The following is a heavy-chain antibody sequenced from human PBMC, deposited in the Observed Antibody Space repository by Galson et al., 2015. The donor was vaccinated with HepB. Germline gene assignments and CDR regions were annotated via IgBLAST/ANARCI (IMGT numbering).Heavy chain of an antibody. Sequence: SVKVSCKASGYTFTGYYMHWVRQAPGQGLEWMGWINPNSGGTNYAQKFQGRVTMTRDTSISTAYMELSRLRSDDTALYYCARDGYYDFWADYWGQGTLVTVSS. V-gene: IGHV1-2*02. CDR3: ARDGYYDFWADY. CDR2: INPNSGGT. J-gene: IGHJ4*02. D-gene: IGHD3-3*01. CDR1: GYTFTGYY.